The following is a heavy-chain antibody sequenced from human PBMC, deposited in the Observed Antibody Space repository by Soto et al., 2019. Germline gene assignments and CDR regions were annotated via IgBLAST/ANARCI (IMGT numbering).Heavy chain of an antibody. Sequence: QVQLVQSGAVVKKVGSSVKVSCKGSGGTFSSSAMSWMRQAPGQGLEWMGGITATFGAVNYAQKFQGRLTITADEFTDTAYMELSSLTSEDSAVFYCARDRRTSSLWFDPWGQGTLVSVSS. V-gene: IGHV1-69*12. D-gene: IGHD6-6*01. CDR3: ARDRRTSSLWFDP. CDR1: GGTFSSSA. CDR2: ITATFGAV. J-gene: IGHJ5*02.